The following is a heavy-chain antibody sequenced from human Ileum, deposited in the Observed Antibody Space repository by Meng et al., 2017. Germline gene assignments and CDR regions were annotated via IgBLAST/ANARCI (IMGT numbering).Heavy chain of an antibody. CDR1: GASISSHY. D-gene: IGHD3-22*01. J-gene: IGHJ5*02. CDR2: IYYRGGA. V-gene: IGHV4-59*08. Sequence: VQLQESGPGLVKSSQTLSLTCSVSGASISSHYWTWIRQPPGKGLEYIGYIYYRGGASYNPSLRSRVTMSVDTSKNQFSLNLSSVTAADTAVYYCARLLDSSDWGWFDPWGQGTLVTVSS. CDR3: ARLLDSSDWGWFDP.